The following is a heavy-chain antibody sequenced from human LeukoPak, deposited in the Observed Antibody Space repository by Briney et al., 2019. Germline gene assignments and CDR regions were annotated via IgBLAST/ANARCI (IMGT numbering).Heavy chain of an antibody. CDR2: INPNSGGT. D-gene: IGHD1-26*01. CDR3: ARVSQWELPERFDY. CDR1: GYTFTGYY. Sequence: ASVEVSCKASGYTFTGYYMHWVRQAPGQGLEWMGRINPNSGGTNYAQKFQGRVTMTRDTSISTAYMELSRLRSDDTAVYYCARVSQWELPERFDYWGQGTLVTVSS. V-gene: IGHV1-2*06. J-gene: IGHJ4*02.